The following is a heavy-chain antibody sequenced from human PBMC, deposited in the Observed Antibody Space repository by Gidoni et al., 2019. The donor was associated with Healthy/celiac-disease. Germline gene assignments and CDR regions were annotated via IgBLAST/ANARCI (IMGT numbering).Heavy chain of an antibody. CDR3: ARSSSSQGGYYFDY. J-gene: IGHJ4*02. CDR1: GGSFSGYY. V-gene: IGHV4-34*01. D-gene: IGHD6-13*01. Sequence: QVQLQQWGAGLLKPSETLSLTCAVYGGSFSGYYWSWIRQPPGKGLEWIGEINHSGSTNYNPSLKSRVTISVDTSKNQFSLKLSSVTAADTAVYYCARSSSSQGGYYFDYWGQGTLVTVSS. CDR2: INHSGST.